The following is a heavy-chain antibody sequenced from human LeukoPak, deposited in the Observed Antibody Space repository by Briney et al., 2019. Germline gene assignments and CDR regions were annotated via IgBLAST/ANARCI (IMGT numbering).Heavy chain of an antibody. J-gene: IGHJ4*02. CDR3: ARGVSGYFYLFDC. Sequence: ASVKVSCTPSGYTFTDYYMHWVRQAPGQGLEWMGWINPNSGGTNSAQKFQGRVTMTRDTSISTGYMELSRLRSDDTAVYYCARGVSGYFYLFDCWGQGTLVTVSS. CDR1: GYTFTDYY. CDR2: INPNSGGT. D-gene: IGHD3-22*01. V-gene: IGHV1-2*02.